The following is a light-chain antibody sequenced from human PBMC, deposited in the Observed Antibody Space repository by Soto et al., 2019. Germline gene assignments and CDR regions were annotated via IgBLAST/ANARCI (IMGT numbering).Light chain of an antibody. V-gene: IGLV2-8*01. CDR3: SSYAGSNNFVV. CDR2: EVS. Sequence: QPVVTQPPSASGSPGQSVTISCTGTSSDVGGYNYVSWYQQHPGKAPKLMIYEVSKRPSGVPDRFSGSKSGNTASLTVSGLQAEDEADYYCSSYAGSNNFVVFGTGTKLTVL. CDR1: SSDVGGYNY. J-gene: IGLJ1*01.